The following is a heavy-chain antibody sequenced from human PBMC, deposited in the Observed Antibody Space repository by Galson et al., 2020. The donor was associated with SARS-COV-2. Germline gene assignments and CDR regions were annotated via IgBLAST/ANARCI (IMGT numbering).Heavy chain of an antibody. CDR3: ARELQLFVGATSEKSDEFDY. D-gene: IGHD3-16*01. CDR2: ISSSSSTI. CDR1: GFTFSSYS. Sequence: GGSLRLSCAASGFTFSSYSMNWVRQAPGKGLEWVSYISSSSSTIYYADSVKGRFTISRDNAKNSLYLQMNSLRAEDTAVYYCARELQLFVGATSEKSDEFDYWGQGTLVTVSS. V-gene: IGHV3-48*01. J-gene: IGHJ4*02.